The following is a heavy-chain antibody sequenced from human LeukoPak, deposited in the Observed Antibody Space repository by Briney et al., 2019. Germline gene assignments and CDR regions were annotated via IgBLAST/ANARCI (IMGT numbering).Heavy chain of an antibody. CDR2: INSDGSTT. CDR1: GFTFSSYW. J-gene: IGHJ4*02. Sequence: QAGGSLRLSCAASGFTFSSYWMHWVRQAPGKGLVWVSRINSDGSTTNYADSVKGRFTISRDNTKNTPYLQMNSLRAEDTAMYYCATSRTFDYWGQGTLVTVSS. V-gene: IGHV3-74*01. D-gene: IGHD1-1*01. CDR3: ATSRTFDY.